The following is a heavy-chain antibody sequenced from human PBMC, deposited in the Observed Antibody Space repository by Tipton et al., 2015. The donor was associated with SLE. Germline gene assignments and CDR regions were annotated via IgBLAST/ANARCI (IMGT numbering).Heavy chain of an antibody. CDR1: GYRFTNYG. Sequence: QVQLVQSGPEVTKPGASVQVSCKASGYRFTNYGISWVRQAPGQGLEWMGWISAKNGDTKFAQTFQDRVTLTTDTSTTTAYMELRSLTSDDTAVYYCARESGTSPFDYWGQGSLVTVSS. CDR3: ARESGTSPFDY. D-gene: IGHD1-26*01. CDR2: ISAKNGDT. V-gene: IGHV1-18*01. J-gene: IGHJ4*02.